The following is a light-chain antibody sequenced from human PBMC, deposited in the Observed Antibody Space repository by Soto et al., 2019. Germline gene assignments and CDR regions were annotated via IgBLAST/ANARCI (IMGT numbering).Light chain of an antibody. CDR2: GAS. CDR3: QQYDSWPRT. CDR1: QSVSSN. J-gene: IGKJ1*01. Sequence: EIVMTQSPATLSVSPGERATLSCRASQSVSSNLGWYQQKPGQAPRLLIYGASTRATGIPDRFSGRGSGTEFTLTIGSLQSEDFAVYYCQQYDSWPRTFGQGTKVEIK. V-gene: IGKV3-15*01.